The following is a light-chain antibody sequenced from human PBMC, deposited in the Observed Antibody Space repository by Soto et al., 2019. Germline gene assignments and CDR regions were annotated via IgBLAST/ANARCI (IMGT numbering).Light chain of an antibody. V-gene: IGLV1-51*01. CDR3: GTWDSSLSAHVV. J-gene: IGLJ2*01. CDR1: SSNIGNNY. Sequence: QSVLTQPPSVSAAPGQKVTISCSGSSSNIGNNYVSWYQQLPGTAPKVLIYDNNKRPSGIPDRFSGSKSGTSATLGITGLQTGDEADYYCGTWDSSLSAHVVFGGGTKVTVL. CDR2: DNN.